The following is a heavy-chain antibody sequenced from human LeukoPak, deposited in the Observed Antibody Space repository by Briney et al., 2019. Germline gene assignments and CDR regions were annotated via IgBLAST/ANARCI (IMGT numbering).Heavy chain of an antibody. CDR2: ISAYNGNT. CDR1: GYTFTSYG. Sequence: ASVKVSCKASGYTFTSYGISWVRQAPGQGLEWMGWISAYNGNTNYAQKLQGRVTMTTDTSTSTAYMELRSLRSDDTAVYYCARDLVDSSSWYPYYYYYYGMDVWGQGTTVTVSS. D-gene: IGHD6-13*01. V-gene: IGHV1-18*01. CDR3: ARDLVDSSSWYPYYYYYYGMDV. J-gene: IGHJ6*02.